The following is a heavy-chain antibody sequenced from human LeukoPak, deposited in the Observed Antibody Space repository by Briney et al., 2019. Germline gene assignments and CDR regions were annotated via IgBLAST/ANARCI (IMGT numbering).Heavy chain of an antibody. D-gene: IGHD3-10*01. CDR2: IFTSGST. Sequence: SETLSLTCTVSGGSISSGSYYWSWIRQPAGKGLEWIGRIFTSGSTNYNPSLKSRVTISMGTSKNQFSLKLSSVTAADTAVYYSARGRSYYYGSGSKQRNWFDPWGQGTLVTVSS. CDR1: GGSISSGSYY. J-gene: IGHJ5*02. V-gene: IGHV4-61*02. CDR3: ARGRSYYYGSGSKQRNWFDP.